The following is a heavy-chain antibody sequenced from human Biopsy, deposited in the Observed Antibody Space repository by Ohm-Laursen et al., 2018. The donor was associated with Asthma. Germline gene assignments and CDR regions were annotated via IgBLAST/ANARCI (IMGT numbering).Heavy chain of an antibody. CDR3: ARPAKTIFGVVMGSYYYGMDV. CDR2: INHSGST. CDR1: GGSFSGYY. J-gene: IGHJ6*02. V-gene: IGHV4-34*01. D-gene: IGHD3-3*01. Sequence: SDTLSLTCAVYGGSFSGYYWSWIRQPPGKGLEWIGEINHSGSTNYNPSLKSRVTISVDTSKNQLSLKLSSVTAADTAVYYCARPAKTIFGVVMGSYYYGMDVWGQGTTVTVSS.